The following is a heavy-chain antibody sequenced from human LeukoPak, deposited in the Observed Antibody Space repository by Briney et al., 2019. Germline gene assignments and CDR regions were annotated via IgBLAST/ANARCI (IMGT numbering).Heavy chain of an antibody. CDR2: IIPIFGTA. J-gene: IGHJ4*02. V-gene: IGHV1-69*05. Sequence: GASVKVSCKXSGGTFSSYAISWVRQAPGQGLEWMGRIIPIFGTANYAQKFQGRVTITTDESTSTAYMELSSLRSEDTAVYYCARGHRAGGGYEQPFDYWGQGTLVTVSS. D-gene: IGHD5-12*01. CDR3: ARGHRAGGGYEQPFDY. CDR1: GGTFSSYA.